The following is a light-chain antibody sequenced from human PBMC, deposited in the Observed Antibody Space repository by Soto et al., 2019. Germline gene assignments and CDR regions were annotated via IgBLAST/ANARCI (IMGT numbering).Light chain of an antibody. CDR2: KAS. V-gene: IGKV1-5*03. Sequence: DIQMTQSPSTLSASVGDRVTITCRASQSISSWLAWYQQKPGKAPKLLIYKASSLDSGVPSRFSGSGSGTEFTLTISSLQPDDFATYYCQQYNSYSRTFGQGTQVEIK. J-gene: IGKJ1*01. CDR3: QQYNSYSRT. CDR1: QSISSW.